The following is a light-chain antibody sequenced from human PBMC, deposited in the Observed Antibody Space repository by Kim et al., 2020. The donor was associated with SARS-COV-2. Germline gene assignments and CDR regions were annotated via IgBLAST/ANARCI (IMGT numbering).Light chain of an antibody. CDR2: AAS. V-gene: IGKV1-39*01. CDR3: QQSYSIPRT. Sequence: DIQMTQSPSSLSASVGDRVTITCRASQTISGYLNWYQQKPGKAPKLLIYAASSLQSGVPSRFSGGGSGTDFTLTISSLQPEDFATYYCQQSYSIPRTFDQGTKVDIK. CDR1: QTISGY. J-gene: IGKJ1*01.